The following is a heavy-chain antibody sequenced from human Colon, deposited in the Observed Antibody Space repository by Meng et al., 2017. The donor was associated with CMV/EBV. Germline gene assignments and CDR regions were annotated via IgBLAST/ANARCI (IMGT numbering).Heavy chain of an antibody. CDR2: MNPNSGNT. CDR1: GYTFTSYD. V-gene: IGHV1-8*01. D-gene: IGHD3-3*01. CDR3: ARGRYDFWSGYSNWFDP. Sequence: ASVTVSCKASGYTFTSYDINWVRQATGQGLEWMGWMNPNSGNTGYAQKFQGRVTMTRNTSISTAYMELSSLRSEDTAVYYCARGRYDFWSGYSNWFDPWGQGTLVTVSS. J-gene: IGHJ5*02.